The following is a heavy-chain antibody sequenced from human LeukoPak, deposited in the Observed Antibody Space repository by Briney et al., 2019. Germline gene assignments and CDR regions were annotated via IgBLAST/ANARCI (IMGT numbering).Heavy chain of an antibody. V-gene: IGHV4-59*01. CDR1: GGSISSYY. D-gene: IGHD6-13*01. CDR3: ARGLSPWYSSSWLMGPETYYLDY. Sequence: SETLSLICTVSGGSISSYYWSWIRQPPGKGLEWIGYIYYSGSTNYNPSLKSRVTISVDTSKNQFSLKLSSVTAADTAVYYCARGLSPWYSSSWLMGPETYYLDYWGQGTLVTVSS. CDR2: IYYSGST. J-gene: IGHJ4*02.